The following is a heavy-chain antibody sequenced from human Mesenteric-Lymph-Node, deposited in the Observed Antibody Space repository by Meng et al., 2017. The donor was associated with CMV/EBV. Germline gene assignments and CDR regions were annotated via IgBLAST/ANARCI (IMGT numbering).Heavy chain of an antibody. CDR1: GFTFSNHI. CDR3: AKGRPAAFLNWLDP. CDR2: IYSGDSRT. V-gene: IGHV3-23*03. J-gene: IGHJ5*02. Sequence: GGSLRLSCAASGFTFSNHIMSWVRQAPGKGLEWVSVIYSGDSRTYYADSVKGRFTISRDNSKNTLYLQMNSLRAEDTAVYYCAKGRPAAFLNWLDPWGQGTLVTVSS. D-gene: IGHD2-2*01.